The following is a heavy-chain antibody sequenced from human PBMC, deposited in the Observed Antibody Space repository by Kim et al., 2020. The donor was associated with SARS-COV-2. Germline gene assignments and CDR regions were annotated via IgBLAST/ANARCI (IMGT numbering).Heavy chain of an antibody. CDR3: ARGGNDIVVVVAATNYYYGMDV. Sequence: SVKVSCKASGGTFSSYAISWVRQAPGQGLEWMGGIIPIFGTANYAQKFQGRVTITADESTSTAYMELSSLRSEDTAVYYCARGGNDIVVVVAATNYYYGMDVWGQGTTVTVSS. D-gene: IGHD2-15*01. CDR1: GGTFSSYA. V-gene: IGHV1-69*13. J-gene: IGHJ6*02. CDR2: IIPIFGTA.